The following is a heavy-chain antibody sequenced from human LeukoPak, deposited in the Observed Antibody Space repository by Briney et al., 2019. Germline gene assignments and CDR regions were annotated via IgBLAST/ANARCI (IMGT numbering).Heavy chain of an antibody. Sequence: PGGSLRLSCAASGFTFNNAWMSWVRQAPGKGLEWVSAISGSGGSTYYADSVKGRFTISRDNSKNTLYLQMNSLRAEDTAVYYCAKDRLELPEGYYYYMDVWGKGTTVTVSS. D-gene: IGHD1-7*01. CDR1: GFTFNNAW. V-gene: IGHV3-23*01. CDR2: ISGSGGST. CDR3: AKDRLELPEGYYYYMDV. J-gene: IGHJ6*03.